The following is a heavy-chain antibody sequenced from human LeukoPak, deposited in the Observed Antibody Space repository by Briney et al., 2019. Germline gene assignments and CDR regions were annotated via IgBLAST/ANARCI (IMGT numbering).Heavy chain of an antibody. V-gene: IGHV4-4*07. CDR2: IHTSGST. J-gene: IGHJ4*02. Sequence: PSETLSLTCTVSGGSISRNYWSWIRQPAGKGLEWIGRIHTSGSTNYNPSLKSRVTMSVDTPKNQFSLKLSSVTAADTAVYYCAIGYMEIIAVAAYWGQGTLVTVSS. D-gene: IGHD6-19*01. CDR1: GGSISRNY. CDR3: AIGYMEIIAVAAY.